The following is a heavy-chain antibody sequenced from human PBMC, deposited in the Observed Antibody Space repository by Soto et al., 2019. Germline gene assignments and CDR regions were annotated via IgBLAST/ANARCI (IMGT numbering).Heavy chain of an antibody. V-gene: IGHV3-23*01. CDR1: GFTFSRYS. CDR3: AKFRKYYDSSGPLDY. J-gene: IGHJ4*02. CDR2: ISGSGGST. D-gene: IGHD3-22*01. Sequence: GGSLRLSFAASGFTFSRYSMSWVRQAPGKGLEWVSAISGSGGSTYYADSVKGRFTISRDNSKNTLYLQMNSLRAEDTAVYYCAKFRKYYDSSGPLDYWGQGTLVTVSS.